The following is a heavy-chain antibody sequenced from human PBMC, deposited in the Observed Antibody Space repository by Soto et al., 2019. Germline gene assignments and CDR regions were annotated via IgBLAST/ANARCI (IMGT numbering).Heavy chain of an antibody. J-gene: IGHJ4*02. CDR1: GYIIKNYW. CDR2: IFPDDSDT. CDR3: FGGGVTSRTFDY. V-gene: IGHV5-51*01. D-gene: IGHD3-16*01. Sequence: GESLKISCKASGYIIKNYWIGWVRQMPGQGLEWMGIIFPDDSDTRYSPSFQDHVTISVDKSISTAYVQWSSLKASDSAIYYCFGGGVTSRTFDYWGQGTLVTVS.